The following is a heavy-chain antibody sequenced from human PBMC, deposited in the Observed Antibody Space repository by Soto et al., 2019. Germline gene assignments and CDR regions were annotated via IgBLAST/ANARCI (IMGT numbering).Heavy chain of an antibody. CDR2: IIPILGIA. D-gene: IGHD2-2*02. CDR1: GGTFSSYT. V-gene: IGHV1-69*02. CDR3: ARGQPPAINWSDP. J-gene: IGHJ5*02. Sequence: SVKVACKASGGTFSSYTISWVRQAPGQGLEWMGRIIPILGIASYAQKFEGRVTIAADKSTSTAYMELSSLRSEDTALYYCARGQPPAINWSDPCGQGTLVTVS.